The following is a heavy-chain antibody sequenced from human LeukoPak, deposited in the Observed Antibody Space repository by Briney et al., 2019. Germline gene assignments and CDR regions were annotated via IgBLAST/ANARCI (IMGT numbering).Heavy chain of an antibody. CDR2: IYHNGST. CDR3: ASQGYGDYADY. Sequence: SETLSLTCSVSGVSISSLNWWSWVRQPPGKGLEWLGQIYHNGSTNYNPSLKSRVTISVDTSKNQFSLKLSSVTAADTAVYFCASQGYGDYADYWGQGTLVTVSS. CDR1: GVSISSLNW. V-gene: IGHV4-4*02. D-gene: IGHD4-17*01. J-gene: IGHJ4*02.